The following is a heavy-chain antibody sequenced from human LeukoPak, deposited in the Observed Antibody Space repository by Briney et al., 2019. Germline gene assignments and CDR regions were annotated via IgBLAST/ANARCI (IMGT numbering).Heavy chain of an antibody. D-gene: IGHD2-15*01. CDR2: IYYSGST. V-gene: IGHV4-39*07. Sequence: PSETLSLTCTVSGGSISSSSYYWGWIRQPPGKGLEWIGSIYYSGSTYYNPSLKSRVTISVDTSKNQFSLKLSSVTAADTAVYYCARAGRGGYCSGGSCYGVVYNWFDPWGQGTLVTVSS. CDR3: ARAGRGGYCSGGSCYGVVYNWFDP. J-gene: IGHJ5*02. CDR1: GGSISSSSYY.